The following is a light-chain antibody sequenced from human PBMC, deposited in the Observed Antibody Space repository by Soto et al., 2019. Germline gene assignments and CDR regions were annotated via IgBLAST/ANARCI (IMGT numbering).Light chain of an antibody. CDR3: QQYNNWPPT. J-gene: IGKJ1*01. Sequence: EIVMTQSPATLSVSPGERATLSCRASQSVSSNLAWYQQKPGQAPRLPIYGASTRATGIPARLSGSGSGTEFTLTISSLQSEDFAVYCCQQYNNWPPTFGQGTKVEIK. CDR2: GAS. V-gene: IGKV3-15*01. CDR1: QSVSSN.